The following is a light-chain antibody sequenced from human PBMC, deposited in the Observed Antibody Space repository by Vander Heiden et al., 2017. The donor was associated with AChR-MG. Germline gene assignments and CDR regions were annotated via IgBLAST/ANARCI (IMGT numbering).Light chain of an antibody. CDR1: SSDVGSNKY. CDR3: SSYTTSSTWL. CDR2: DVR. J-gene: IGLJ3*02. V-gene: IGLV2-14*03. Sequence: QSALTQPASVSGSPGQSITISCTGTSSDVGSNKYVSWYQQHPGKAPKLMIYDVRNRPSGVSNRFSGSKSGNTASLAISGLQVEDEADYYCSSYTTSSTWLFGGGTKLTVL.